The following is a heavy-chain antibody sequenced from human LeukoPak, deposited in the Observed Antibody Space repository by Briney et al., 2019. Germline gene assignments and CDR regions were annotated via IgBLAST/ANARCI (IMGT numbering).Heavy chain of an antibody. CDR2: ISSSGSTI. CDR3: ASGYSYGYDY. CDR1: GFTSSSYE. D-gene: IGHD5-18*01. J-gene: IGHJ4*02. Sequence: GGPLRLSCAASGFTSSSYEMNWVRQAPGKGLEWVSYISSSGSTIYYADSVKGRFTISRDNAKNSLYLQMNSLRAEDTAVYYCASGYSYGYDYWGQGTWSPSPQ. V-gene: IGHV3-48*03.